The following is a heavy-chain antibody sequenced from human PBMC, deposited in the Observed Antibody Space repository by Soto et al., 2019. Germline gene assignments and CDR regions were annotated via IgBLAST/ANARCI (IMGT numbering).Heavy chain of an antibody. J-gene: IGHJ4*02. CDR2: IYHSGST. V-gene: IGHV4-30-2*01. CDR1: GGSISSGGYS. CDR3: ARGAYYYDSSGYYWSYFDY. D-gene: IGHD3-22*01. Sequence: SETLSLTCAVSGGSISSGGYSWSWIRQPPGKGLEWIGYIYHSGSTYYNPSLKSRVTISVDRSKNQFSLKLSSVTAADTAAYYCARGAYYYDSSGYYWSYFDYWGQGTLVTVSS.